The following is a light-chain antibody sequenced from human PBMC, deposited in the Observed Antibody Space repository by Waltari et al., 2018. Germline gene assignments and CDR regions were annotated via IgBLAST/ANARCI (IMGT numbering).Light chain of an antibody. CDR1: SSDVGAYNY. CDR3: SSRAGTNYPYL. Sequence: QSALTQPPSASGPPGQSVTISCTGTSSDVGAYNYVPWYQQFPGKAPKLIISEVTKRPSGVPDRFSGSKSGNTASLTVSGLQPEDEADYYCSSRAGTNYPYLFETGTKLYVL. CDR2: EVT. V-gene: IGLV2-8*01. J-gene: IGLJ1*01.